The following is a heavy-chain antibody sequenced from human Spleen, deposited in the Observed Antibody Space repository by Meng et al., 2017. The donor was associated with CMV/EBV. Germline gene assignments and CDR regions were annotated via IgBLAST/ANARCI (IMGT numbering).Heavy chain of an antibody. CDR1: GFTFTSSA. D-gene: IGHD3-3*01. Sequence: SVKVSCKASGFTFTSSAVQWVRQARGQRLEWIGWIVVGSGNTNYAQKFQERVTITRDMSTSTAYMELSSLKSEDTAVYYCARDKLTSYYDFWSGYYPPWYFDYWGQGTLVTVSS. V-gene: IGHV1-58*01. CDR2: IVVGSGNT. J-gene: IGHJ4*02. CDR3: ARDKLTSYYDFWSGYYPPWYFDY.